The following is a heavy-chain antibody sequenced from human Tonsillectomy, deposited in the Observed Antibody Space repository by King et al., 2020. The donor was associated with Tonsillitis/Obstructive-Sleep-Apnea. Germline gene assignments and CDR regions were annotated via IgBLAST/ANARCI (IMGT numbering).Heavy chain of an antibody. CDR3: ARRSCSSTSCYTGHWFDP. D-gene: IGHD2-2*02. CDR2: IYPGDSDT. CDR1: GYSFTSYW. V-gene: IGHV5-51*01. J-gene: IGHJ5*02. Sequence: QLVQSGAEVKKPGESLKISCKGSGYSFTSYWIGWVRQMPGKGLEWMGIIYPGDSDTRYSPSFQGQVTISADKSISTAYLQWSSLKASDTAMYYCARRSCSSTSCYTGHWFDPWGQRTLVTVSS.